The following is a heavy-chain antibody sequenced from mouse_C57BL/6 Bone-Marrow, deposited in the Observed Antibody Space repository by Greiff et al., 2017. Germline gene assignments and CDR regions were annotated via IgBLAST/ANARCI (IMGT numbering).Heavy chain of an antibody. CDR3: AKYSCNAYGVWYFDV. CDR1: GFSLTSYG. D-gene: IGHD2-2*01. J-gene: IGHJ1*03. V-gene: IGHV2-5*01. CDR2: IGSGGST. Sequence: VKLQQSGPGLVQPSPCLSISCTVSGFSLTSYGVHWVRQSPGKGLEWLGGIGSGGSTDYNAAFMSRQSITKDNSKSQVFFKMNSLQADDTAIYYCAKYSCNAYGVWYFDVWGTGTTVTVSS.